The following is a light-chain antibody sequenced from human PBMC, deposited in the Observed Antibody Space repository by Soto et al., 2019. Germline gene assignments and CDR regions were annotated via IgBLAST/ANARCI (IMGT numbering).Light chain of an antibody. Sequence: EIVLTQSPGTLSLSPGERATLSCRASQNVSRFLAWYQRRPGQAPRLLIYDASNRASDIPARFSGGGSGTDFTLTISRLEPEDFAVYYCQQFSSYPLTFGGGTKVDIK. J-gene: IGKJ4*01. V-gene: IGKV3-11*01. CDR3: QQFSSYPLT. CDR2: DAS. CDR1: QNVSRF.